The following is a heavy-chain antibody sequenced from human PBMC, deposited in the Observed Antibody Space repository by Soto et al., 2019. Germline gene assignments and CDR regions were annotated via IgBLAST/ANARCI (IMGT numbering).Heavy chain of an antibody. CDR1: GGSISSSSYY. J-gene: IGHJ3*02. CDR3: ARHRPYNGYDYMAFDI. CDR2: IYYSGST. Sequence: SETLSLTCTVSGGSISSSSYYWGWIRQPPGKGLEWIGSIYYSGSTYYNPSLKSRVTISVDTSKNQFSLKLSSVTAADTAVYYCARHRPYNGYDYMAFDIWGQGTMVTVSS. V-gene: IGHV4-39*01. D-gene: IGHD5-12*01.